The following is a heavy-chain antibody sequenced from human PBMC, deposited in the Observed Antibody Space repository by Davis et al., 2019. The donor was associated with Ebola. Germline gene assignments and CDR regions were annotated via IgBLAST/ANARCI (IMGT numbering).Heavy chain of an antibody. CDR3: AGDIVVVPAAILSYYYYGMDV. D-gene: IGHD2-2*01. Sequence: AASVKVSCKASGYTFTSYYMHWVRQAPGQGLEWMGIINPSGGSTSYAQKFQGRVTMTRDTSTSTVYMELSSLRSEDTAVYYCAGDIVVVPAAILSYYYYGMDVWGQGTTVTVSS. V-gene: IGHV1-46*01. CDR2: INPSGGST. J-gene: IGHJ6*02. CDR1: GYTFTSYY.